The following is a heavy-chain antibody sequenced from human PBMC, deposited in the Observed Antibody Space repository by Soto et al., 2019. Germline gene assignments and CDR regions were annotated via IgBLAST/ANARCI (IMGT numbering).Heavy chain of an antibody. D-gene: IGHD2-2*01. CDR1: GGFISSYY. CDR3: ACGVVPAAIHDYGDYYFDY. J-gene: IGHJ4*02. V-gene: IGHV4-59*08. Sequence: SETLSLTCTVSGGFISSYYWSWIRQPPGKGLEWIGYIYYSGSTNYNPSLKSRVTISVDTSKNQFSLKLSSVTAADTAVYYCACGVVPAAIHDYGDYYFDYWGQGTLVTVS. CDR2: IYYSGST.